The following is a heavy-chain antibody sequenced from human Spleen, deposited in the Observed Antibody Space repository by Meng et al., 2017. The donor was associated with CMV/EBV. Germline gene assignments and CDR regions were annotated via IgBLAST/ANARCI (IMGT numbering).Heavy chain of an antibody. CDR1: GFTFSNAW. D-gene: IGHD2-2*02. V-gene: IGHV3-15*01. CDR3: TSWVPAAILLFS. Sequence: GESLKISCAASGFTFSNAWMSWVRQAPGKGLEWVGRIKSKSDGGTTDYAAPVKGRFTISRDDSKNTLYLQMTSLKTEDTAVYYCTSWVPAAILLFSWGQGTLVTVSS. J-gene: IGHJ5*02. CDR2: IKSKSDGGTT.